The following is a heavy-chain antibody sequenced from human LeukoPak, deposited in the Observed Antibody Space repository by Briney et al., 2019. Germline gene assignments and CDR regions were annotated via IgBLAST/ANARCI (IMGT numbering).Heavy chain of an antibody. J-gene: IGHJ4*02. CDR1: GGTFSSYA. V-gene: IGHV1-69*05. D-gene: IGHD5-24*01. CDR3: ASGVEMATIKN. CDR2: IIPIFGTA. Sequence: ASVKVSCKASGGTFSSYAISWVRQAPGQGLEWMGGIIPIFGTANYAQKFQGRATITTDESTSTAYMELSSLRSEDTAVYYCASGVEMATIKNWGQGTLVTVSS.